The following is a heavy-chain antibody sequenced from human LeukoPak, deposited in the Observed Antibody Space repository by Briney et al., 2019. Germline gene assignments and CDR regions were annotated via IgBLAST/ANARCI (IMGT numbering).Heavy chain of an antibody. J-gene: IGHJ4*02. Sequence: GGSLRLSCAASGFTFSSYGMHWVRRAPGKGLEWVAFIRYDGSNKYYADSVKGRFTISRDNSKNTLYLQMNSLRAEDTAVYYCAKDYYYGSGSPFDYWGQGTLVTVSS. V-gene: IGHV3-30*02. CDR1: GFTFSSYG. CDR3: AKDYYYGSGSPFDY. CDR2: IRYDGSNK. D-gene: IGHD3-10*01.